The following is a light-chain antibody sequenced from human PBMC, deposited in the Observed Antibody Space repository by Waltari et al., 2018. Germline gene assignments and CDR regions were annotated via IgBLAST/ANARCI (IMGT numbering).Light chain of an antibody. J-gene: IGKJ4*01. CDR3: QQSYSKPPT. Sequence: DIQMTQSPSSLSASVGDRVTITCRASQSISSYLNWYQQKPGKAPKLLIYSASSLQCGVPSRFSGGGSGADFTLTISSLEPEDFATYFCQQSYSKPPTFGGGTKVEI. CDR2: SAS. CDR1: QSISSY. V-gene: IGKV1-39*01.